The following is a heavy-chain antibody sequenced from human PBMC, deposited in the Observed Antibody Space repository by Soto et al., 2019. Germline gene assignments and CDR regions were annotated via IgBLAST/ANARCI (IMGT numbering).Heavy chain of an antibody. CDR3: ARDIAVAGLRGGVDV. D-gene: IGHD6-19*01. CDR1: GYSFTAYY. J-gene: IGHJ6*02. Sequence: QVQLVQSGAEIKMPGASVKVSCKTSGYSFTAYYMHWVRQAPGQGLEWMGWVNLYSGVTNIAQKFQGRVTMTGDKSISTAYMELSGLTSDDTAVYYCARDIAVAGLRGGVDVWGQGTTVTVSS. CDR2: VNLYSGVT. V-gene: IGHV1-2*02.